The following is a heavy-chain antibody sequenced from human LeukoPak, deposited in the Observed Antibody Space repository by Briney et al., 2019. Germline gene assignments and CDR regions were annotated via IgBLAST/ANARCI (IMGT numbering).Heavy chain of an antibody. Sequence: SETLSLTCAVSGGSISSGGYSWSWIRQPPGKGLEWIGYIYHSGSTYYNPSLKSRVTISVDRSKNQFSLKLSSVTAADTAVYYCARLTILDRHNYYYGMDVWGQGTTVTVSS. D-gene: IGHD3-3*01. CDR2: IYHSGST. J-gene: IGHJ6*02. CDR3: ARLTILDRHNYYYGMDV. CDR1: GGSISSGGYS. V-gene: IGHV4-30-2*01.